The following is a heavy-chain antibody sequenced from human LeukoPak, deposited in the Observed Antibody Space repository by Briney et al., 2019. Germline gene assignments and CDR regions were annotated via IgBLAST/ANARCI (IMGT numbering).Heavy chain of an antibody. V-gene: IGHV4-61*01. CDR1: GGSVNSGSYY. D-gene: IGHD1-26*01. CDR2: IYYSGST. J-gene: IGHJ4*02. CDR3: ARAAYSGSYHSDY. Sequence: SETLSLTCTVSGGSVNSGSYYWNWIRQPPGEGLEWIGYIYYSGSTNYNPSLKSRVTISVDTSKNQFSLKLSSVTAADTAVYYCARAAYSGSYHSDYWGQGTLVTVSS.